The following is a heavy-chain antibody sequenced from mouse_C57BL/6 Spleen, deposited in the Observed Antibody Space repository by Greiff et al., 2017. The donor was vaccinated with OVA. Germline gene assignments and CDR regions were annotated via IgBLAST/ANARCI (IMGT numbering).Heavy chain of an antibody. CDR1: GFTFSSYA. CDR2: ISDGGSYT. D-gene: IGHD2-4*01. Sequence: EVMLVESGGGLVKPGGSLKLSCAASGFTFSSYAMSWVRQTPEKRLEWVATISDGGSYTYYPDNVKGRFTISRDNAKNNLYLQMSHLKSEDTAMYYCARYDYDGAWFAYWGQGTLVTVSA. CDR3: ARYDYDGAWFAY. V-gene: IGHV5-4*03. J-gene: IGHJ3*01.